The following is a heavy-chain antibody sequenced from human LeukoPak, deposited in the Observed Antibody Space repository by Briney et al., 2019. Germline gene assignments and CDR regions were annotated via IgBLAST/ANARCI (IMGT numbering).Heavy chain of an antibody. CDR1: GGSFSGYY. D-gene: IGHD3-22*01. Sequence: SETLSLTCAVYGGSFSGYYWSWIRQPPGKGLEWIGEINHSGSTNYNPSLKSRVTISVDTSKNQFSLKLSSVTAADTAVYYCARQPFLVYYDSSGYRNSEKFDPWGQGTLVTVSS. V-gene: IGHV4-34*01. J-gene: IGHJ5*02. CDR3: ARQPFLVYYDSSGYRNSEKFDP. CDR2: INHSGST.